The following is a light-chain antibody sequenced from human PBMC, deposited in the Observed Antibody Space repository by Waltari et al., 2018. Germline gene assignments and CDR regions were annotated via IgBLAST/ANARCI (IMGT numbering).Light chain of an antibody. CDR3: CSYVGLGTYV. Sequence: QSGLAQPASASGSPGQSITITCTGTSSDVGNYNLVSWYQQRPGKAPRRLIYEVTKRAPGTSVRFSASKSGTTASLSISGLQAQEDEADYYCCSYVGLGTYVFGTGTKVTV. J-gene: IGLJ1*01. CDR1: SSDVGNYNL. V-gene: IGLV2-23*02. CDR2: EVT.